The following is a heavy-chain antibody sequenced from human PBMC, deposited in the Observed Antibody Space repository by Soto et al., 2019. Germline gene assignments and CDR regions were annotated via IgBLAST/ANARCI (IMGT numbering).Heavy chain of an antibody. J-gene: IGHJ6*02. Sequence: QVQLVESGGGVVQPGRSLRLSCAASGFTFSSYGMHWVRQAPGKGLEWVAVIWYDGSNKYYADSVKGRFIISRDNSKNTLYLQMNSLRAEDTAVYYCARVPYYYDSSGYYYYNGMDVWGQGTTVTVSS. CDR1: GFTFSSYG. CDR2: IWYDGSNK. D-gene: IGHD3-22*01. V-gene: IGHV3-33*01. CDR3: ARVPYYYDSSGYYYYNGMDV.